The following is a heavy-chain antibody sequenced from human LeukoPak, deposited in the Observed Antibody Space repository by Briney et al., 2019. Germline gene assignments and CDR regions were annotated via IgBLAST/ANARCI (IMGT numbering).Heavy chain of an antibody. V-gene: IGHV3-33*06. J-gene: IGHJ4*02. CDR1: GFTFSIYG. CDR2: IWYDGSNK. D-gene: IGHD6-13*01. Sequence: GGSLRLSCAASGFTFSIYGMQWVRQAPGKGLEWVAVIWYDGSNKYYADSVKGRFTISRDNSKNTLYLQMNSLRAEDTAVYYCAKGAAAGYYFDYWGQGTLVTVSS. CDR3: AKGAAAGYYFDY.